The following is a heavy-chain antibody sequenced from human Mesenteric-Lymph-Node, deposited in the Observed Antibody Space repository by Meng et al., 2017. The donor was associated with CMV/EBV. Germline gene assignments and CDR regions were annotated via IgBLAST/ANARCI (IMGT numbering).Heavy chain of an antibody. D-gene: IGHD6-19*01. CDR3: ARGTWAQRSSGAGY. Sequence: ASGYTFPGYYLHWVRQAPGQGLEWMGCINPNTGDTHFAQKFQGSVTMTRDTSTTTAYMEISSLRSDDTAVYYCARGTWAQRSSGAGYWGQGTLVTVSS. CDR2: INPNTGDT. V-gene: IGHV1-2*02. CDR1: GYTFPGYY. J-gene: IGHJ4*02.